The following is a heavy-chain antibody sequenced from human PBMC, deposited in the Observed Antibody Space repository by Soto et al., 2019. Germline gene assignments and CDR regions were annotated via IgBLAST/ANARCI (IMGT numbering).Heavy chain of an antibody. CDR3: AKGPRLVVVPAALDY. Sequence: GGSLRLSCGASGFTFSGYAMSWIRQAPGKGLEWVSAISGSGGSTYYADTVKGGFTISRENTNNTQYMQINGRRAEETAVYYGAKGPRLVVVPAALDYWGQGTLVTVSS. V-gene: IGHV3-23*01. CDR2: ISGSGGST. CDR1: GFTFSGYA. D-gene: IGHD2-2*01. J-gene: IGHJ4*02.